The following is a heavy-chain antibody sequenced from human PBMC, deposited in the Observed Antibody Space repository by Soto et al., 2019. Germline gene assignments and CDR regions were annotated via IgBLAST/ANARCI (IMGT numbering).Heavy chain of an antibody. CDR2: IYHSGST. CDR3: ARAMRDSSAFDY. D-gene: IGHD3-22*01. CDR1: GGSISSGDYS. Sequence: QLQLQESGSGLVKPSQTLSLTCAVSGGSISSGDYSWSWIRQPPGKGLEWIGYIYHSGSTYYNPSLKSRVTISVDRSKNQFSLRLSSVTAADTAVYYCARAMRDSSAFDYWGQGTLVTVSS. J-gene: IGHJ4*02. V-gene: IGHV4-30-2*01.